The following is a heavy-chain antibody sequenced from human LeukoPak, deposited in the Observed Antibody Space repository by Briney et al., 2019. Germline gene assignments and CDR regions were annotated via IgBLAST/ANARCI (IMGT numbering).Heavy chain of an antibody. Sequence: PGGSLRLSCAASGFTLSSFSMNWVRQAPGKGLEWVSYISSSSSIIYYADSVQGRFTISRDNAENSLYLQMNSLRAEDTAVYYCARVPAAGTDWFDPWGQGTLVTVSS. CDR3: ARVPAAGTDWFDP. CDR1: GFTLSSFS. V-gene: IGHV3-48*04. J-gene: IGHJ5*02. D-gene: IGHD6-13*01. CDR2: ISSSSSII.